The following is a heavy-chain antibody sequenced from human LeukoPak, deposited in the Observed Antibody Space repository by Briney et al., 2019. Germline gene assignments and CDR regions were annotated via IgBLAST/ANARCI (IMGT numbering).Heavy chain of an antibody. CDR3: ARGPNAAMIVTGDY. CDR2: IYSGGST. D-gene: IGHD3-22*01. Sequence: GGSLRLSCAASKFTVSSNYMSWVRQAPGKGLEWVSVIYSGGSTYYADSVKGRFTISRDNSKNTLYLQMNSLRAEDTAVYYCARGPNAAMIVTGDYWGQGTLVTVSS. CDR1: KFTVSSNY. J-gene: IGHJ4*02. V-gene: IGHV3-66*01.